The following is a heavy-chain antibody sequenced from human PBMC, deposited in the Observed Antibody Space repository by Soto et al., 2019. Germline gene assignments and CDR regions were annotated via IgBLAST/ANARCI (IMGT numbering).Heavy chain of an antibody. D-gene: IGHD4-17*01. CDR1: GFTFSSYS. Sequence: GGSLRLSCAASGFTFSSYSMNWVRQAPGKGLEWVSSISSSSSYIYYADSVKGRFTISRDNAKNSLYLQMNSLRAEDTAVYYCARANYGDYGIDYWGQGTLVTVSS. CDR2: ISSSSSYI. J-gene: IGHJ4*02. V-gene: IGHV3-21*01. CDR3: ARANYGDYGIDY.